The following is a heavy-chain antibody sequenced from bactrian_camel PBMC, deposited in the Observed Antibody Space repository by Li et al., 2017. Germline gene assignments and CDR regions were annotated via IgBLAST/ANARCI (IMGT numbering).Heavy chain of an antibody. Sequence: VQLVESGGDLVQPGGSLRLSCAASGYNFRNCQMGWYRQAPGNEREMVSIITKNGTTGCADSVKGRFTISQDNAKNTLYLQMNSLKPEDTATYYCAAVRDPVDPSSGGYCYPPPADFGYWGQGTQVTVS. CDR1: GYNFRNCQ. D-gene: IGHD2*01. J-gene: IGHJ6*01. CDR3: AAVRDPVDPSSGGYCYPPPADFGY. V-gene: IGHV3S53*01. CDR2: ITKNGTT.